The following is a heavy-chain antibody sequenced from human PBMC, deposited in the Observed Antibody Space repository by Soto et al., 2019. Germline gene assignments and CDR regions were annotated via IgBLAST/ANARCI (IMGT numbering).Heavy chain of an antibody. CDR2: IYYSGST. CDR1: GGSITSGGYY. Sequence: LSLTCTVSGGSITSGGYYWSWIRQHPGKGLEWIGYIYYSGSTYYNPSLKSRLTILLDTSKNQFSLNLSSVTAADTAVYYCARGILVAPLALDIWGQGTMVTVSS. J-gene: IGHJ3*02. CDR3: ARGILVAPLALDI. V-gene: IGHV4-31*03. D-gene: IGHD5-12*01.